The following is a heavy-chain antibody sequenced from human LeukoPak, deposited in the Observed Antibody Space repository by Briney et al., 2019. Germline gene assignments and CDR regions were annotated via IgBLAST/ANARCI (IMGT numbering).Heavy chain of an antibody. Sequence: PSETLSLTCTVSGYSISSGYYWGWIRQPPGKGLEWIGSIYHSGSTYYNPSLQSRVTISVDTSKNQFSLKLSSVTAADTAVYYCARALGNYGSGRRNYYMDVWGKGTTVTVSS. V-gene: IGHV4-38-2*02. D-gene: IGHD3-10*01. CDR3: ARALGNYGSGRRNYYMDV. J-gene: IGHJ6*03. CDR2: IYHSGST. CDR1: GYSISSGYY.